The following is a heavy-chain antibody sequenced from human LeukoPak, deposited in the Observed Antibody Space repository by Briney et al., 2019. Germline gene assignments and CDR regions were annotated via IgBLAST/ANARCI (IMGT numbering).Heavy chain of an antibody. CDR1: GFTFSSYW. V-gene: IGHV3-7*01. CDR3: AKARSHSGYEPFDD. CDR2: IKQDGSEK. J-gene: IGHJ4*02. D-gene: IGHD5-12*01. Sequence: GGSLRLSCAASGFTFSSYWMSWVRQAPGKGLEWVANIKQDGSEKYYVDSVKGRFTISRDNSKNTLYLQMNSLRPEDTAIYYCAKARSHSGYEPFDDWGQGTLVTVSS.